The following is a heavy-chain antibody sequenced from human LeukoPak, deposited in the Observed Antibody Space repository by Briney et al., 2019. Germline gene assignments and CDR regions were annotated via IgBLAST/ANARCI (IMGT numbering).Heavy chain of an antibody. CDR3: AKDGRYCSSTSCRKTIFDY. Sequence: PGGSLRLSCAASGFTFSSYAMSWVRQAPGKGLEWVSAISGSGGSTYYADSVKGWFTISRDNSKNTLYLQMNSLRAEDTAVYYCAKDGRYCSSTSCRKTIFDYWGQGTLVTVSS. J-gene: IGHJ4*02. D-gene: IGHD2-2*01. CDR1: GFTFSSYA. V-gene: IGHV3-23*01. CDR2: ISGSGGST.